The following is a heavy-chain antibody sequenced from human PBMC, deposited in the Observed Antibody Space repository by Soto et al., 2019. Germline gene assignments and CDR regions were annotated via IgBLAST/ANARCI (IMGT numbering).Heavy chain of an antibody. Sequence: EVQLLESGGGLVQPGGSLRLSCAASGFTFSSQAMSWVRQVPGKGLEWVSAISGGGDSTYYADSVKGRFTISRDISMNTLYLQMNSLRAEDTAVYYCAKAGSGSYVFDYWGQGTLVTVSS. D-gene: IGHD3-10*01. CDR3: AKAGSGSYVFDY. CDR2: ISGGGDST. V-gene: IGHV3-23*01. CDR1: GFTFSSQA. J-gene: IGHJ4*02.